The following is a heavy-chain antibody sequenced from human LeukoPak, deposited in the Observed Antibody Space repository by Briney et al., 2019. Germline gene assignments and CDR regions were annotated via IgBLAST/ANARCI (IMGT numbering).Heavy chain of an antibody. CDR1: GYTFTGYY. CDR3: ARLSRSYYMSLDY. D-gene: IGHD1-26*01. CDR2: INPNSGGT. V-gene: IGHV1-2*04. Sequence: GASVKVSCKASGYTFTGYYMHWVRQAPGQGLEWMGWINPNSGGTNYAQKFQGWVTMTRDTPISTAYMELSRLRSDDTAVYYCARLSRSYYMSLDYWGQGTLVTVSS. J-gene: IGHJ4*02.